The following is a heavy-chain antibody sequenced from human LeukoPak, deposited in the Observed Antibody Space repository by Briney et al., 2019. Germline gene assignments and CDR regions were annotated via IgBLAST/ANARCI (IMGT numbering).Heavy chain of an antibody. J-gene: IGHJ4*02. D-gene: IGHD1-26*01. CDR2: INPSGGST. CDR1: GYTFTSYY. CDR3: ATVSLWWELLD. Sequence: GASVKVSCKASGYTFTSYYMHWVRQAPGQGLEWMGIINPSGGSTSYAQKFQGRVTMTRDMSTSTVYMELSSLRSEDTAVYYCATVSLWWELLDWGQGTLVTVSS. V-gene: IGHV1-46*01.